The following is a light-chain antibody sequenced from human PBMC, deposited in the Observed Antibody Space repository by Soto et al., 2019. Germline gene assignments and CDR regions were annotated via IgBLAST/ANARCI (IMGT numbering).Light chain of an antibody. V-gene: IGKV3-15*01. CDR2: GAS. Sequence: EIVLTQSPGTLSLSPGERATLSCRASQSVSNNYLAWYQQKPGQAPRLLIYGASTRATGMPARFSGSGSGTEFTLTISSLQSEDFAVYYCQQYNNWPLTFGGGTKVDIK. CDR1: QSVSNN. J-gene: IGKJ4*01. CDR3: QQYNNWPLT.